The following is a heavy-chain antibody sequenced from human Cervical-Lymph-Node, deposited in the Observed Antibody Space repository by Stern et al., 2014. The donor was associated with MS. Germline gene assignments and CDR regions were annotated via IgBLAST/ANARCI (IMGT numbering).Heavy chain of an antibody. Sequence: EQLVESGSEFKKPGASVKVSCKRSGYLFYHHALNWVLQATCQELEWMSWIHTDTGKPTYAQGFLGRFVFTFDNSVNTAFLEISGLKAEDTAVYYCARDGNDEETTVTTYWGQGTLITVSS. CDR2: IHTDTGKP. J-gene: IGHJ4*02. D-gene: IGHD4-17*01. CDR1: GYLFYHHA. V-gene: IGHV7-4-1*02. CDR3: ARDGNDEETTVTTY.